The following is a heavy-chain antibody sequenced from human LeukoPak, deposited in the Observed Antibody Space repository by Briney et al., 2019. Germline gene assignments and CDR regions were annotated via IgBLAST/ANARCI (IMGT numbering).Heavy chain of an antibody. D-gene: IGHD1-14*01. CDR2: IYYSGST. CDR3: ARSGPGDYYYYYGMDV. V-gene: IGHV4-31*03. Sequence: SQTLSLTCTVSGGSISSGGYYWGWLRQHPGRGLEWIGYIYYSGSTYYNPSLKSRVTISVDTAKNQFSLKLSSVTAADTAVYYCARSGPGDYYYYYGMDVWGQGTTVTVSS. CDR1: GGSISSGGYY. J-gene: IGHJ6*02.